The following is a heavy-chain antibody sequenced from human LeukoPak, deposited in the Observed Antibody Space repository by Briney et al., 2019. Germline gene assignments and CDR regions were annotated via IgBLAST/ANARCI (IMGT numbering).Heavy chain of an antibody. Sequence: ASVKVSCKASGGTFSSYAISWVRQAPGQGLEWMGGIMPLFGTAKNAQKFQGRVTMTEDTSTDTAYMELSSLRSEDTAVYYCATINEYSSSAGPDYWGQGTLVTVSS. V-gene: IGHV1-69*06. J-gene: IGHJ4*02. CDR1: GGTFSSYA. CDR3: ATINEYSSSAGPDY. D-gene: IGHD6-6*01. CDR2: IMPLFGTA.